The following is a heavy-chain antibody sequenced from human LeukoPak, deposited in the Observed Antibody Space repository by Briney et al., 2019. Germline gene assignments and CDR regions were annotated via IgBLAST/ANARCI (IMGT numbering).Heavy chain of an antibody. V-gene: IGHV1-18*04. CDR1: GYTFTSYY. J-gene: IGHJ3*02. Sequence: AASVTVSCKASGYTFTSYYMHWVRQAPGQGLEWMGWISAYNGNTNYAQKLQGRVTMTTDTSTSTAYMELRSLRSDDTAVYYCARANHLSIGTTGKRWYAFDIWGQGTMVTVSS. CDR2: ISAYNGNT. CDR3: ARANHLSIGTTGKRWYAFDI. D-gene: IGHD1-1*01.